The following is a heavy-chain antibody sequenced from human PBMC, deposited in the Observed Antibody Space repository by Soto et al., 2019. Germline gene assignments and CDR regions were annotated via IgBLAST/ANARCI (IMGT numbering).Heavy chain of an antibody. CDR2: IRRKTDGGST. D-gene: IGHD3-22*01. Sequence: GGSLRLSCAASGFTFSNAWMSWVRQAPGKGLEWVGRIRRKTDGGSTDYAAPVKGRFTISRDDSKTTLYLQMSSLKTEDTAVYYCTTDPSGYNFFDSWGQGTLVTVSS. J-gene: IGHJ4*02. CDR3: TTDPSGYNFFDS. V-gene: IGHV3-15*01. CDR1: GFTFSNAW.